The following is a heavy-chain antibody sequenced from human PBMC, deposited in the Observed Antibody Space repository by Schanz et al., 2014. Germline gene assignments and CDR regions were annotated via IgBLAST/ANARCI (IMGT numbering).Heavy chain of an antibody. J-gene: IGHJ5*02. Sequence: VHLLESGGGLVPPGGSLRLSCAASGFMFSSYGMHWVRQAPGKGLEWVAFVPFDGSQKFYADSVKGRFTISRDNSKNTVYLQMNSLRPEDTAVYYCARGRVLESWGQGTLVTVSS. CDR1: GFMFSSYG. D-gene: IGHD1-1*01. CDR3: ARGRVLES. V-gene: IGHV3-30*03. CDR2: VPFDGSQK.